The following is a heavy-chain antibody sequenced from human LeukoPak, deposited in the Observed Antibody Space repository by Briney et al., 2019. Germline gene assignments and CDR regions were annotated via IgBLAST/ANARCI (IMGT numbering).Heavy chain of an antibody. Sequence: ASVKVSCKASGYTFTSSDINWVRQATGQGLEWMGWMNPSSGNTGYAQKFQGRVTMTRNTSVNTAYMELSSLRSEDTAVYYCATLDYYDSSAYYSDYWGQGTLVTVSS. J-gene: IGHJ4*02. CDR3: ATLDYYDSSAYYSDY. CDR1: GYTFTSSD. V-gene: IGHV1-8*01. D-gene: IGHD3-22*01. CDR2: MNPSSGNT.